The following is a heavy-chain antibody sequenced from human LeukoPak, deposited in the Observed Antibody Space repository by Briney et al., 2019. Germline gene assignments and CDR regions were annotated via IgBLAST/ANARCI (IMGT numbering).Heavy chain of an antibody. CDR1: GFTFSSYG. CDR3: GKDVPAGYFDA. D-gene: IGHD2-2*01. Sequence: PGVSLRLSCAASGFTFSSYGMHWVRQAPGKGLEWVAFIRTDGSIKYYAYPVKGTFTISRDNSKNTLDLQMHSLNATDTSLYYCGKDVPAGYFDAWGQGTLVTVSS. CDR2: IRTDGSIK. J-gene: IGHJ4*02. V-gene: IGHV3-30*02.